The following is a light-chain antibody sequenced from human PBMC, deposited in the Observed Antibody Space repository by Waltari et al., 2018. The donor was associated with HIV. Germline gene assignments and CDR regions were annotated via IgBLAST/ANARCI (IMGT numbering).Light chain of an antibody. V-gene: IGKV3-15*01. CDR2: DAS. J-gene: IGKJ1*01. CDR1: QGVSSN. Sequence: EIVMTQSPASLSVSPGERATLSCRASQGVSSNLAWYQQKPGQAPRLLIYDASTRATGIPARFSGSGSGTDFTLTISSLQSEDFAVYYCQQYNNWRTFGQGTKVEIK. CDR3: QQYNNWRT.